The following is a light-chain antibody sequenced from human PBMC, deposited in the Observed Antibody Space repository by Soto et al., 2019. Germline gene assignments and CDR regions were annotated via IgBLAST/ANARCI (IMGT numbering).Light chain of an antibody. J-gene: IGLJ1*01. CDR1: SSDVGGYNY. CDR3: SSYTSSSTLGV. CDR2: EVS. Sequence: QSVLTQPASVSGSPGQSITISCTGTSSDVGGYNYVSWYQQHPGKALKLMIYEVSNRPSGVSNRFSGSKSGNTASLTISGLQAEDEADYYCSSYTSSSTLGVFGTGTKVTVL. V-gene: IGLV2-14*01.